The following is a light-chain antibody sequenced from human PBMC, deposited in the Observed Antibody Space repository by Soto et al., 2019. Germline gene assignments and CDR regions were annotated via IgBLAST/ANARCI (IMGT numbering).Light chain of an antibody. CDR2: GAS. Sequence: EVVVTQSPATLSLSPGERATLSCRASHFVASGYLAWYQQKPGQAPRLLIYGASRRVTGIPDRFSGTGSGTDFTLTISDLEPEDSAVYHCQQYGSAPLSFGGGTKVEIK. CDR3: QQYGSAPLS. CDR1: HFVASGY. J-gene: IGKJ4*01. V-gene: IGKV3-20*01.